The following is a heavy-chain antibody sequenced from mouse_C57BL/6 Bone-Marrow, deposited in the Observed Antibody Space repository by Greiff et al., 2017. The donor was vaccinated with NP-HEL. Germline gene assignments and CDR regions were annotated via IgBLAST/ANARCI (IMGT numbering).Heavy chain of an antibody. V-gene: IGHV14-4*01. Sequence: VQLQQSGAELVRPGASVKLSCTASGFNIKDDYMHWLKQRPEQGLEWIGWIDPENGDTEYASKFQGKATITADTSSNTAYLQLSSLTSEDTAVYYCTTGYFDVWGTGTTVTVSS. CDR1: GFNIKDDY. CDR2: IDPENGDT. CDR3: TTGYFDV. J-gene: IGHJ1*03.